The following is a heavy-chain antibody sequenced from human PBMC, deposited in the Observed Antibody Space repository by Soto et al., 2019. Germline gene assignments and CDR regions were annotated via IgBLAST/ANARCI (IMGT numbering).Heavy chain of an antibody. D-gene: IGHD4-17*01. J-gene: IGHJ5*02. CDR2: IYPSDTQT. CDR3: ARHGFYGDYSSNYFDP. V-gene: IGHV5-51*01. Sequence: GESLKISCKGSGYSFSNWWIAWVRQMPGKGLEYMGIIYPSDTQTRYSPSFQGQVTISADKSISTAYLQWSSLKASDTAIYYCARHGFYGDYSSNYFDPWGQGTLVTVSS. CDR1: GYSFSNWW.